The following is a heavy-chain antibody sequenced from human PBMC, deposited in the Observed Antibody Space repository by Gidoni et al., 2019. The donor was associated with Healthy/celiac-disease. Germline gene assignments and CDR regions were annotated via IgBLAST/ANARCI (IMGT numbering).Heavy chain of an antibody. CDR3: AIESGYYYDSSGYYYGSFDY. D-gene: IGHD3-22*01. J-gene: IGHJ4*02. CDR2: ISYDGINK. CDR1: VFTFSSYE. Sequence: QVQLVEYWGGVVRPGRSLKLACSASVFTFSSYEMNGVRQAPGKGLEWLAVISYDGINKYYADSLKGRFPISRDNSKNTLYLQMNSLRAEDTAVYYCAIESGYYYDSSGYYYGSFDYWGQGTLVTVSS. V-gene: IGHV3-30*01.